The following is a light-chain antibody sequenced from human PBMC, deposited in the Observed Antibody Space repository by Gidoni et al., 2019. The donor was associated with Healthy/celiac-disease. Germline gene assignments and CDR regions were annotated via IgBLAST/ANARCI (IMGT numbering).Light chain of an antibody. CDR3: SSYTSSSTLVV. V-gene: IGLV2-14*01. J-gene: IGLJ2*01. Sequence: QSALPQPASVSGSPGRSITISCTGPSSAVGGYNYVSWYQQHPGKAPKLMIYDVSNRPSGVSNRFSGSKSGNTASLTISGLQAEDEADYYCSSYTSSSTLVVFGGGTKLTVL. CDR2: DVS. CDR1: SSAVGGYNY.